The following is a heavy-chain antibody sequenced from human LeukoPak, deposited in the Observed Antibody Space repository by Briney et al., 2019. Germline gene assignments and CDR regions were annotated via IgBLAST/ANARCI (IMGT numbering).Heavy chain of an antibody. V-gene: IGHV3-23*01. Sequence: GGSLRLSCAASGFTFSSYAMSWVRQAPGKGLEWVSAVSGSGGSTYYADSVKGRFTISRDNSKNTLYLQMNSLRAEHTAVYYCAKIQAPYCSSTSCYPDYWGQGTLVTVSS. CDR1: GFTFSSYA. CDR3: AKIQAPYCSSTSCYPDY. CDR2: VSGSGGST. D-gene: IGHD2-2*01. J-gene: IGHJ4*02.